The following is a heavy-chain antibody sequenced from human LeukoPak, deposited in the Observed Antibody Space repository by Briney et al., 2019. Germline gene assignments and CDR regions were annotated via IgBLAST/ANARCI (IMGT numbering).Heavy chain of an antibody. J-gene: IGHJ4*02. CDR2: ISPTGSTT. Sequence: GGSLGLSCIASGFSFSGHWMHWARQLPGKGLVWVSRISPTGSTTSYADSVKGRFTVSRDNATNTLYLQVNNLRAEDTAVYYCARGPNSNWSGLDFWGQGTLLTVSS. CDR1: GFSFSGHW. V-gene: IGHV3-74*01. D-gene: IGHD6-6*01. CDR3: ARGPNSNWSGLDF.